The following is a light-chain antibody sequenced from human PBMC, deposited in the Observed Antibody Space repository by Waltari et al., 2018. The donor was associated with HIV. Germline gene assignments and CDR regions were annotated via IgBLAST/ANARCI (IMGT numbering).Light chain of an antibody. CDR1: QTIRNS. Sequence: DIQMTQSPSSLSASVGDRVTITSRASQTIRNSLAWYQQKPGTAPNLLLYSVSRLETGVPARFSGSGSETDFTLTISSLQPEDVAIYYCQQYYSTPRTFGQGTKVDIK. CDR3: QQYYSTPRT. J-gene: IGKJ1*01. CDR2: SVS. V-gene: IGKV1-NL1*01.